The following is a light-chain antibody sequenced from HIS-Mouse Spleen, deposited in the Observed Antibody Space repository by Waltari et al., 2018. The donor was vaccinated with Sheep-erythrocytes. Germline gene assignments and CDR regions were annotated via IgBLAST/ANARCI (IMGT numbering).Light chain of an antibody. CDR1: SGDVGSYNL. V-gene: IGLV2-23*01. CDR3: SSYAGSITPWV. Sequence: QYALSQPAYVSGSPGQSITTSCTGTSGDVGSYNLFSWYQQHPGKAPQLMINEGSKRPSGVCKRFSSSKSCNTASLTISGLQAEDEAAYFGSSYAGSITPWVFGGGTKLTVL. CDR2: EGS. J-gene: IGLJ3*02.